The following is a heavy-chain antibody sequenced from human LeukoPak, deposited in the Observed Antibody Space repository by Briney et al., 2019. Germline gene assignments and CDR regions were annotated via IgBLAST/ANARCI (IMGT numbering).Heavy chain of an antibody. CDR3: ARGPSERYYESSGYYYFDY. CDR1: GGSFSGYY. V-gene: IGHV4-34*01. Sequence: SETLSLTCAVYGGSFSGYYWTWLRQPPGKGPEWIGEINYSGRTNYNPSLKSRVTISVDPSKNQFSLKVSSVTAALTSAYYCARGPSERYYESSGYYYFDYWGQGSLVTVSS. CDR2: INYSGRT. J-gene: IGHJ4*02. D-gene: IGHD3-22*01.